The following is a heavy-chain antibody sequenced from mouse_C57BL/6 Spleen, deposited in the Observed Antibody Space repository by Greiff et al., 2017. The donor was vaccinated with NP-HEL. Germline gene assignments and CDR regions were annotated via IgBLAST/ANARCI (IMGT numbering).Heavy chain of an antibody. CDR3: AIAYYSNYVDY. D-gene: IGHD2-5*01. J-gene: IGHJ2*01. Sequence: QVQLKQPGAELVMPGASVKLSCKASGYTFTSYWMHWVKQRPGQGLEWIGEIDPSDSYTNYNQKFKGKSTLTVDKSSSTAYMQLSSLTSEDSAVYYCAIAYYSNYVDYWGQGTTLTVSS. V-gene: IGHV1-69*01. CDR2: IDPSDSYT. CDR1: GYTFTSYW.